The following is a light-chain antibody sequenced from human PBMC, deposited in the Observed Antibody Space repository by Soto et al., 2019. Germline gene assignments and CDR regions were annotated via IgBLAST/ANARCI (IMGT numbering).Light chain of an antibody. CDR3: QQYNNSPPWT. J-gene: IGKJ1*01. CDR2: AAS. V-gene: IGKV3-15*01. Sequence: EIVMTQSPVTLSVSPGEGATLSCRASQSVSGNLAWYQQKPGQAPRLLIYAASTRATGIPARFSGSGSGTEFTLTVTSLQSEDFAVYYCQQYNNSPPWTFGQGTKVDIK. CDR1: QSVSGN.